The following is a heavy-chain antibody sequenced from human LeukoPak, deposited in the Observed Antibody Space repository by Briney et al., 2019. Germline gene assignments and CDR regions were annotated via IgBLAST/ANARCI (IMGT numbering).Heavy chain of an antibody. J-gene: IGHJ4*02. Sequence: GGSLRLSCAASGFTFDDNALHWVGQVPGKGRGWVSGISWNSGIIGYADYVKGRFTISRDNAKTSLYLQMNSLRAEDMALYYCAKSKTVTTEFDHWGQGTLVTVSS. CDR2: ISWNSGII. D-gene: IGHD4-17*01. CDR1: GFTFDDNA. V-gene: IGHV3-9*03. CDR3: AKSKTVTTEFDH.